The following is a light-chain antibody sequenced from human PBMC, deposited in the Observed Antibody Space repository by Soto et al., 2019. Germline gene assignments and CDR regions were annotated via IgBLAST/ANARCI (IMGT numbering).Light chain of an antibody. V-gene: IGLV4-69*01. CDR3: QTWGSGIVV. CDR1: SGHSNYA. Sequence: QAVVTQSPSASASLGASVKLTCTLSSGHSNYAIAWHQQQSEKGPRYLMKLNSDGSHSKGDGIPDRFSGSSSGAERYLTISRLKSDDEADYYCQTWGSGIVVFGGGTKLTVL. CDR2: LNSDGSH. J-gene: IGLJ2*01.